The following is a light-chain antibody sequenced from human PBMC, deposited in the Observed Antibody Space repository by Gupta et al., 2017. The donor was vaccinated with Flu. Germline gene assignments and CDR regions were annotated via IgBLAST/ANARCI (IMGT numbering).Light chain of an antibody. J-gene: IGKJ4*01. Sequence: TIGRYLNWNQQKPGKAPKLLIFSASGFPSGVPSRFSGSASATDFTLTISSLQPEDFATYYCQQTDSAPLTFGGGTKVEIK. CDR3: QQTDSAPLT. CDR1: TIGRY. V-gene: IGKV1-39*01. CDR2: SAS.